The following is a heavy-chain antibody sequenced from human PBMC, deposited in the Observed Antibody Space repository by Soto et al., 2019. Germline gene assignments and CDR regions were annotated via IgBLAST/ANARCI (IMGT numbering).Heavy chain of an antibody. CDR1: GFTFSSYW. Sequence: EVQLVESGGGLVQPGWSLRLSCAASGFTFSSYWMHWVRQAPGKGLVWVSRINSDGSITSYADSVKGRFTISRDKAKNTLYLHMNSLRAEDTAVYYCARQEGAAFYYDGMDVWGQGTTVTVSS. J-gene: IGHJ6*02. CDR2: INSDGSIT. CDR3: ARQEGAAFYYDGMDV. V-gene: IGHV3-74*01.